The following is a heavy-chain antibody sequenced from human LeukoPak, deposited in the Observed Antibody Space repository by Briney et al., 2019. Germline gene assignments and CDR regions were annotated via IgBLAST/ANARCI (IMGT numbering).Heavy chain of an antibody. CDR1: GFTFRNFW. J-gene: IGHJ4*02. Sequence: PGGSLRLSCAASGFTFRNFWMNWARQAPGKGLEWVASIMKDGGQKKYVDSVKGRFTISRDNSKNTLYLQMNSLRAEDTAVYYCAKDGYSSSWYYFDYWGQGTLVTVSS. CDR2: IMKDGGQK. V-gene: IGHV3-7*03. CDR3: AKDGYSSSWYYFDY. D-gene: IGHD6-13*01.